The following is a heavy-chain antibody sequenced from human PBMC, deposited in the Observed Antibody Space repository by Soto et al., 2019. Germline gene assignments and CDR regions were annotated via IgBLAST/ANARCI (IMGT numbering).Heavy chain of an antibody. CDR3: GRLEGLATISYYFDY. CDR1: GVSISSSSYY. V-gene: IGHV4-39*01. D-gene: IGHD3-16*02. J-gene: IGHJ4*02. Sequence: SETLSLTCTVSGVSISSSSYYWGWIRQPPGKGLEWIGSVYYSGSTYYNPALESRGTIFVDKSKNQFSLKLMSLSAADTAVYYCGRLEGLATISYYFDYWGKGALVTVSS. CDR2: VYYSGST.